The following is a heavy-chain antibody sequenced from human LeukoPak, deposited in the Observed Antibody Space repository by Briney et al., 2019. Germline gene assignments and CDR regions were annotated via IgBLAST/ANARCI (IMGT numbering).Heavy chain of an antibody. CDR1: GFTFSSYS. V-gene: IGHV3-21*01. Sequence: GGSLRLSCAASGFTFSSYSMNWVRQAPGKGLEWVSSISSSSSYIYYADSVKGRFTISRDNAKNSLYLQMNSLRAEDTAVYYCARGAGNYLMSPHFDYWGQGTLVTVSS. CDR2: ISSSSSYI. J-gene: IGHJ4*02. D-gene: IGHD4-11*01. CDR3: ARGAGNYLMSPHFDY.